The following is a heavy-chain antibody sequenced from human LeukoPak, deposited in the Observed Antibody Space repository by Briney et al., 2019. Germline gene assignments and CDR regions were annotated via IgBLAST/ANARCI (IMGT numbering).Heavy chain of an antibody. V-gene: IGHV4-4*07. Sequence: SETLSLTCTVSGGSISSDYWSWIRQPAGKGLEWIGRIYTTGSTNYSPSLKSRVTMSVDTSKSQFSLKLSSVTAADTAVYFCASGLKTGHGCPNYWGQGTMVTVSS. D-gene: IGHD1-14*01. CDR2: IYTTGST. CDR3: ASGLKTGHGCPNY. J-gene: IGHJ4*02. CDR1: GGSISSDY.